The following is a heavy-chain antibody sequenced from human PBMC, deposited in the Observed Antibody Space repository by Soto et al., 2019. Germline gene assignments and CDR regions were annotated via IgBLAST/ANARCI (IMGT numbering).Heavy chain of an antibody. Sequence: PGGSLRLSCAASGFTFSGSAMHWVRQASGKGLEWVGRIRSKANSYATAYAASVKGRFTISRDDSKNTAYLQMNSLKIEDTAVYYCTITLVGATPFDYWGQGTLVTAPQ. V-gene: IGHV3-73*01. CDR2: IRSKANSYAT. CDR1: GFTFSGSA. D-gene: IGHD1-26*01. CDR3: TITLVGATPFDY. J-gene: IGHJ4*02.